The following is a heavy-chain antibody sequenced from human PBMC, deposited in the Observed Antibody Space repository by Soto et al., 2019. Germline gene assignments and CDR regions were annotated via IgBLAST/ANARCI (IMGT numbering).Heavy chain of an antibody. V-gene: IGHV4-4*02. CDR1: GGSISSSNW. CDR2: IYHSGST. D-gene: IGHD5-12*01. CDR3: ARVEVMATITMDV. J-gene: IGHJ6*02. Sequence: ASETLSLTCAVSGGSISSSNWWSWVRQPPGKGLEWIGEIYHSGSTNYNPSLKSRVTISVDKSKNQFSLKLSSVTAADTAVYYCARVEVMATITMDVWGQGTRVTVS.